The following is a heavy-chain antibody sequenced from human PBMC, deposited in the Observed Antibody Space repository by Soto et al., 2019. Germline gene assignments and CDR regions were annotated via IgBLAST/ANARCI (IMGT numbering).Heavy chain of an antibody. CDR3: AREGGNLNWFDT. J-gene: IGHJ5*02. D-gene: IGHD1-26*01. V-gene: IGHV3-48*02. Sequence: EVPLVESGGGLVQPGGSLRLSCAASGFTCSSYSMNGVRRATGKGLEWVSYISSSSSTIYYADSVKGRFTISRDNAKNSLYLQMNSLRDEDTAVYYCAREGGNLNWFDTWGQGTLVTVSS. CDR1: GFTCSSYS. CDR2: ISSSSSTI.